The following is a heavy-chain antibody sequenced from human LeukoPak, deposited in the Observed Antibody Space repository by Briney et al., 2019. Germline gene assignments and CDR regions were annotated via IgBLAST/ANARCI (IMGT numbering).Heavy chain of an antibody. Sequence: SETLSLTCTVSGGSISSYYWSWIRQPPGKGLEWIGYIYHSGSTNYNPSLKSRVTISVDTSKNQFSLKLSSVTAADTAVYYCARAAGRFGAPGYWGQGTLVTVSS. V-gene: IGHV4-59*01. D-gene: IGHD3-10*01. J-gene: IGHJ4*02. CDR1: GGSISSYY. CDR2: IYHSGST. CDR3: ARAAGRFGAPGY.